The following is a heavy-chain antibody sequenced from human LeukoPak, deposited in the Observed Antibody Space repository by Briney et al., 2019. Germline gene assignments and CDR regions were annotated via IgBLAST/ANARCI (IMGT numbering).Heavy chain of an antibody. D-gene: IGHD4-17*01. CDR2: FDPEDGET. J-gene: IGHJ5*02. CDR3: AKGGFYGDYNWFDP. V-gene: IGHV1-24*01. CDR1: GYTLTELS. Sequence: ASVKVSCKVSGYTLTELSMHWVRQAPGKGLEWMGGFDPEDGETIYAQKFQGRVTMTEDTSTDTAYMELSSLRSEDTAVYYCAKGGFYGDYNWFDPWGQGTLVTVSS.